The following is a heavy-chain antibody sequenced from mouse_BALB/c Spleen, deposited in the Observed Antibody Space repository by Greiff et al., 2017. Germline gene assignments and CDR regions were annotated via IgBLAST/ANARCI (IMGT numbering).Heavy chain of an antibody. J-gene: IGHJ2*01. CDR2: ISSGGST. V-gene: IGHV5-6-5*01. D-gene: IGHD2-10*01. Sequence: EVQGVESGGGLVKPGGSLKLSCAASGFTFSSYAMSWVRQTPEKRLEWVASISSGGSTYYPDSVKGRFTISRDNARNILYLQMSSLRSEDTAMYYCARGPAYFYFDYWGQGTTLTVSS. CDR3: ARGPAYFYFDY. CDR1: GFTFSSYA.